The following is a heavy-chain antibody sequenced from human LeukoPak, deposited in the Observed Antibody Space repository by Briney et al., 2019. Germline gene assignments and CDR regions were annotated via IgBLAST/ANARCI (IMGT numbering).Heavy chain of an antibody. CDR3: ASGSMTGYWY. CDR1: GFTFSSYW. V-gene: IGHV3-64*01. Sequence: GGSLRLSCAASGFTFSSYWMSWVRQAPGKGLEYVSAISSNGGSTYYANSVKGRFTISRGNSKNTLYLQMGSLRAEDMAVYYCASGSMTGYWYWGQGTLVTVSS. D-gene: IGHD3-9*01. CDR2: ISSNGGST. J-gene: IGHJ4*02.